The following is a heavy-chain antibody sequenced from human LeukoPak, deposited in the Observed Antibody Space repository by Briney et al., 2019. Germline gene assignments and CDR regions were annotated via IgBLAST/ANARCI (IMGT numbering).Heavy chain of an antibody. J-gene: IGHJ2*01. CDR1: GYTFTGYY. Sequence: ASVKVSCKASGYTFTGYYMHWVRQAPGQGLEWMGWINPNSGGTNYAQKFQGRVTMTRDTSISTAYMELSRLRSDDTAVYYCARCLGDYDSSGYYQGRHFDLWGRGTLVTVSS. CDR2: INPNSGGT. V-gene: IGHV1-2*02. CDR3: ARCLGDYDSSGYYQGRHFDL. D-gene: IGHD3-22*01.